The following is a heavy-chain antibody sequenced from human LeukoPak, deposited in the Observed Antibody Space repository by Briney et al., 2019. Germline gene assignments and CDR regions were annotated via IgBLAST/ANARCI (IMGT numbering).Heavy chain of an antibody. Sequence: SETLSLTCTVSGGSISSSSYYWGWIRQPPGKGLEWIGSIYYSGSTYYNPSLKSRVTISIDTSKNQFSLKLISVTAADTAVYYCARDGYSGTYLGVYWGQGTLVIVSS. D-gene: IGHD1-26*01. J-gene: IGHJ4*02. V-gene: IGHV4-39*07. CDR2: IYYSGST. CDR1: GGSISSSSYY. CDR3: ARDGYSGTYLGVY.